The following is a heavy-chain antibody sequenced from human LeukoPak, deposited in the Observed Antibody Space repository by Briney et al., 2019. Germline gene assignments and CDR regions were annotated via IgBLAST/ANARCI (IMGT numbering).Heavy chain of an antibody. CDR1: GFSFNRHG. Sequence: GGSLRLSCVASGFSFNRHGMNWVRQAPGKGLEWVSSISSSSSYIYYADSVKGRFTISRDNAKNSLYLQMNSLRAEDTAVYYCARDHVDTAMVFYYYYYMDVWGKGTTVTISS. V-gene: IGHV3-21*01. J-gene: IGHJ6*03. CDR3: ARDHVDTAMVFYYYYYMDV. D-gene: IGHD5-18*01. CDR2: ISSSSSYI.